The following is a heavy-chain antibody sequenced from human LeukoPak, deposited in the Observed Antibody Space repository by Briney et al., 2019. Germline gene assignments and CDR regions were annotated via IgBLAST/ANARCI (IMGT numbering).Heavy chain of an antibody. V-gene: IGHV4-39*07. D-gene: IGHD2-15*01. CDR3: ARDMTVVAARDDY. J-gene: IGHJ4*02. Sequence: SDTLSLTYTVSGGSISSSSYYWGWIRQPPGKGLEWIGSIYYSGSTYYNPSLKSRVTISVDTSKNQFSLKLSSVTAADAAVYYCARDMTVVAARDDYWGQGTLVTVSS. CDR2: IYYSGST. CDR1: GGSISSSSYY.